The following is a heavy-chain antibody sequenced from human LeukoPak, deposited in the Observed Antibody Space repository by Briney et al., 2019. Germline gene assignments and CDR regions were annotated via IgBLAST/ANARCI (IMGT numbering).Heavy chain of an antibody. Sequence: GGSLRLSCAASGFTFDDYGMSWVRQAPGKGLEWVSGINWNGGSTGYADSVKGRFTISRDNAKNSLYLQMNSLRAEDTAVYYCAKRGSGFNPLDFDYWGQGTLVTVSS. D-gene: IGHD3-10*01. V-gene: IGHV3-20*04. J-gene: IGHJ4*02. CDR1: GFTFDDYG. CDR2: INWNGGST. CDR3: AKRGSGFNPLDFDY.